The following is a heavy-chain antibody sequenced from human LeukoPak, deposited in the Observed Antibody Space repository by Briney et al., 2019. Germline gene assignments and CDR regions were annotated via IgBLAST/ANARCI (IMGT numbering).Heavy chain of an antibody. CDR3: AKDFVPRGGSYFPGFDY. D-gene: IGHD1-26*01. V-gene: IGHV3-23*01. CDR1: GFTFSSYA. Sequence: GVSLRLSCAASGFTFSSYAMNWVRQAPGKGLEWVSTISNSGDRTYYADSVKGRFTISRDNSKNTLYLQMNSLRTEDTAVYYCAKDFVPRGGSYFPGFDYWGQGTLVIVSS. CDR2: ISNSGDRT. J-gene: IGHJ4*02.